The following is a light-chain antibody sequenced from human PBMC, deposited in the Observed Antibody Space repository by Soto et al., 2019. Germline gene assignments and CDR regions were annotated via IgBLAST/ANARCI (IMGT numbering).Light chain of an antibody. V-gene: IGKV3-15*01. CDR2: DAS. CDR3: QQYGSSPRT. CDR1: QSVSSN. J-gene: IGKJ1*01. Sequence: EIVMTQSPATLSVSPGERATLSCRASQSVSSNLAWHQQKPGQAPRILMYDASTRATGIPARFSGSGSGTEFTLTISSLQSEDFAVYYCQQYGSSPRTFGQGTKVEIK.